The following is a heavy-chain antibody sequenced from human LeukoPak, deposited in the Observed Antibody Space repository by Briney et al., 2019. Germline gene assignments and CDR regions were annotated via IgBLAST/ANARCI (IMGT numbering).Heavy chain of an antibody. CDR3: ARASSRGFDY. CDR1: DDSFSSHY. D-gene: IGHD6-13*01. CDR2: ISYIGST. Sequence: SETLSLTCAVSDDSFSSHYWTWIRQPPGKGLEWIGYISYIGSTNYNPSLKSRVTISIDTSKNQFSLKLSSVTAADTAVYYCARASSRGFDYWGQGTLVTVSS. J-gene: IGHJ4*02. V-gene: IGHV4-59*11.